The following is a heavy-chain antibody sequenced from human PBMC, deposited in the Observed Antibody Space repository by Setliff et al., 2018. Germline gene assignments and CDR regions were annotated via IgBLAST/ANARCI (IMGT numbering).Heavy chain of an antibody. Sequence: ASVKVSCKTSGYTFISYGISWVRQAPGQGLEWMGWISGYNGNTDYAQNFQGRVTITTDTSTSTAYMELRSLRSDDTAVYYCARVPRLEWLLPTFDSWGQGTLVTVSS. J-gene: IGHJ4*02. CDR2: ISGYNGNT. V-gene: IGHV1-18*01. CDR1: GYTFISYG. D-gene: IGHD3-3*01. CDR3: ARVPRLEWLLPTFDS.